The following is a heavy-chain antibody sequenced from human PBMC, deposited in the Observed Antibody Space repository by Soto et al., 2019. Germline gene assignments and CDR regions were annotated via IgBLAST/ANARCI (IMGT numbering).Heavy chain of an antibody. CDR3: AGVPTTVVPYFDY. Sequence: SETLSLNCAVYGGSFSGYYWSWIRQTPGKGLEWIGEINHSGSTNYNPSLKSRVTISVETSKNQFSLKLSCVTAADTAVYYCAGVPTTVVPYFDYWGQGTLVTVSS. CDR2: INHSGST. D-gene: IGHD4-17*01. V-gene: IGHV4-34*01. J-gene: IGHJ4*02. CDR1: GGSFSGYY.